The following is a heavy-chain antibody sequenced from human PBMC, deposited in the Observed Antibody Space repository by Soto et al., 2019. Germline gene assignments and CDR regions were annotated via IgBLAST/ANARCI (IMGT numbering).Heavy chain of an antibody. CDR3: ARDLRRFVGIDV. V-gene: IGHV4-4*07. D-gene: IGHD3-16*01. Sequence: PSETLPLTCTVSGGTITSYYWSWLRQSAGKGLEWSGRIYHSGSINYNPSLQSRVTMSVDTSKNQVSLKLTFVTAADAAVYYCARDLRRFVGIDVWGQGPTVHVS. CDR2: IYHSGSI. CDR1: GGTITSYY. J-gene: IGHJ6*02.